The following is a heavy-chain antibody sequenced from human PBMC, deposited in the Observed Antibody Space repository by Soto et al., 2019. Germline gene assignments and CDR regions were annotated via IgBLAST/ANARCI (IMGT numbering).Heavy chain of an antibody. V-gene: IGHV1-18*01. CDR1: GYTFTSYE. CDR2: ISAYNGNT. D-gene: IGHD1-26*01. Sequence: ASVKVASKASGYTFTSYEINWARQATGQGLEWMGWISAYNGNTNYAQKLQGRVTMTTDTSTSTAYMELRSLRSDDTAVYYCARIVGAGRRWFDPWGQGTLVTVSS. CDR3: ARIVGAGRRWFDP. J-gene: IGHJ5*02.